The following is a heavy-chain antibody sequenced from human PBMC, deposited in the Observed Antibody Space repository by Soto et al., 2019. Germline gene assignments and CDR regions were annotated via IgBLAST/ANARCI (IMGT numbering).Heavy chain of an antibody. CDR3: ARDSKAVALAFDY. J-gene: IGHJ4*02. V-gene: IGHV3-30-3*01. CDR2: ISYDGSNK. Sequence: GGSLRLSCAASGFTFSSYAMHWVRQAPGKGLEWVAVISYDGSNKYYADSVKGRFTISRDNSKDTLYLQMNSLRAEDTAVYYCARDSKAVALAFDYWGQGTLVTVSS. CDR1: GFTFSSYA. D-gene: IGHD2-21*01.